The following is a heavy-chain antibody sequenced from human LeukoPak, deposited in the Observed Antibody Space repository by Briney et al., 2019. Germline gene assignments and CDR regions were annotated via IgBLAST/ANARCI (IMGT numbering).Heavy chain of an antibody. V-gene: IGHV1-8*01. D-gene: IGHD1-1*01. Sequence: ASVKVSCKASGYTFTSHDINWVRQAAGQGLEWMGWMNPNSGNSGCAQNFQGRVIMTRDTSISTAYMELHSLRSEDTAVYYCARGYSPTIRTTGNDYWGQGTLVTVSS. CDR3: ARGYSPTIRTTGNDY. CDR2: MNPNSGNS. J-gene: IGHJ4*02. CDR1: GYTFTSHD.